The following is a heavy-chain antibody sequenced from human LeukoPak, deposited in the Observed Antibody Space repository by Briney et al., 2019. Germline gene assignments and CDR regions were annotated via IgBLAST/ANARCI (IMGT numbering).Heavy chain of an antibody. Sequence: PSETLSLTCTVSGGSISSYYWSWIRQPPGKGLEWIGYIYYSGSTNYNPSLKSRVTISVDTSKNQFSLKLSSVTAADTAVYYCARGSPLLWFGELPLNFDYWGQGTLVTVSS. CDR1: GGSISSYY. CDR2: IYYSGST. CDR3: ARGSPLLWFGELPLNFDY. J-gene: IGHJ4*02. D-gene: IGHD3-10*01. V-gene: IGHV4-59*08.